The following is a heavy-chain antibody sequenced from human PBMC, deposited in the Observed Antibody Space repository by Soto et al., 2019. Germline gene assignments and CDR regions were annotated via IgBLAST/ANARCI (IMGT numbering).Heavy chain of an antibody. CDR3: AKAGWQQLVQEGLDY. CDR2: ISGSGGST. Sequence: EVQLLESGGGLVQPGGSLRLSCAASGFTFSSYAMSWVRQAPGKGLEWVSAISGSGGSTYYADSVKGRFTISRDNSKNTLYLQMNSLRAEDTAVYYCAKAGWQQLVQEGLDYWGPEPWSPSPQ. D-gene: IGHD6-13*01. J-gene: IGHJ4*01. CDR1: GFTFSSYA. V-gene: IGHV3-23*01.